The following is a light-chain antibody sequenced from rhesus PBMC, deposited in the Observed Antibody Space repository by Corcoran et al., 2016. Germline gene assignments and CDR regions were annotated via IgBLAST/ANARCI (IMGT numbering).Light chain of an antibody. CDR2: GAS. Sequence: DIQMTQSPSSLSASVGDRVTITCRASQGISTYLNWYQQKPGKAPKRLIYGASSLESGVPSRFSGIGSGTDFTLTISSLQPEDFATYYCLQYNSDPHSFGQGTKVEIK. V-gene: IGKV1-43*02. CDR1: QGISTY. CDR3: LQYNSDPHS. J-gene: IGKJ2*01.